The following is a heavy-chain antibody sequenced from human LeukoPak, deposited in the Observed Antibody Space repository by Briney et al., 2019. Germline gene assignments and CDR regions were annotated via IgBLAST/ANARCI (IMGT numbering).Heavy chain of an antibody. V-gene: IGHV4-34*01. D-gene: IGHD1-20*01. CDR3: ARGTGNNWYGGPFDS. CDR2: INHSGST. Sequence: PSETLSLTCAVSGGSFSGYYWSWIRQPPGKGLEWIGEINHSGSTNYNPSLKSRVTISVDTSKNQFSLKLSSVTAAGTAVYYCARGTGNNWYGGPFDSWGQGTLVTVSS. J-gene: IGHJ4*02. CDR1: GGSFSGYY.